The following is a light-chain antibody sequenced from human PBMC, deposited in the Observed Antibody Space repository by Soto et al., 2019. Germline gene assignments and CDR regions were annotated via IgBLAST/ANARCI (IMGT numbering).Light chain of an antibody. CDR3: ISYTSSSTPWV. CDR1: SSDVGGYNY. CDR2: EVS. V-gene: IGLV2-14*01. Sequence: QSVLTQPASVSGSPGQSITISCTGTSSDVGGYNYVSWYQKHPGKAPKLMIYEVSSRPSGVSNRFSGSKSGNTASLTISGLRADDEADYYCISYTSSSTPWVFGGGTKLTVL. J-gene: IGLJ2*01.